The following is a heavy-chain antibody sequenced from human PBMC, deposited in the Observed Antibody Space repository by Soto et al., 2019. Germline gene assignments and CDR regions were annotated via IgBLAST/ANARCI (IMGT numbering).Heavy chain of an antibody. CDR1: GFTFSSYW. Sequence: EVQPVESGGGLVQPGGSLRLSCTASGFTFSSYWMRWVRQAPGKGLGWVANINEDGSGKYYVDSVKGRFSISRDNARNSLYLQMNSLRVEDTAVYYCVRVGRLGGYWGQGALVTVSS. V-gene: IGHV3-7*03. CDR3: VRVGRLGGY. D-gene: IGHD3-16*01. CDR2: INEDGSGK. J-gene: IGHJ4*02.